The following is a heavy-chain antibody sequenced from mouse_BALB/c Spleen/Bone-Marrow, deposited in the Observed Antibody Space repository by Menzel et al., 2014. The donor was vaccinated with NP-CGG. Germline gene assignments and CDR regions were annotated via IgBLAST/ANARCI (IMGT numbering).Heavy chain of an antibody. CDR3: ASDDYDGSWFAY. D-gene: IGHD2-4*01. Sequence: QVQLKESGAELVRPGASVKLSCKASGYSFTNYWMNWMKQRPGQGLEWIGMTHPSDSETRLNQKFKDKATLTVDKSSSTAYMQLSSPTSEDSAVYYCASDDYDGSWFAYWGQGTLVTVSA. V-gene: IGHV1-74*01. CDR1: GYSFTNYW. CDR2: THPSDSET. J-gene: IGHJ3*01.